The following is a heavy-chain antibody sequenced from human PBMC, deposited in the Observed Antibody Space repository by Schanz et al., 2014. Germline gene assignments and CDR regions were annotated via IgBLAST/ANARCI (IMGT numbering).Heavy chain of an antibody. J-gene: IGHJ6*03. Sequence: VQLLESGGGLVQPGGSLRLSCAASGFTFSNHALSWVRQAPGKGLEWVSSISSSSSYISYADSVKGRFTISRDNAKNSLYLQMNSLRAEDTAVYYCARPSDSSWYMDVWGKGTTVTVSS. CDR3: ARPSDSSWYMDV. CDR2: ISSSSSYI. D-gene: IGHD2-21*02. V-gene: IGHV3-21*01. CDR1: GFTFSNHA.